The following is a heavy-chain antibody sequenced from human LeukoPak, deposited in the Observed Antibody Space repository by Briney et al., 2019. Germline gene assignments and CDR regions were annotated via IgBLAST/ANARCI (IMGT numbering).Heavy chain of an antibody. CDR1: GGSISSYY. CDR2: IYYSGST. D-gene: IGHD2-8*01. Sequence: SETLSLTCTVSGGSISSYYWSWIRQPPGKGLEWIGYIYYSGSTNYNPSLRSRVTISVDTSKNQFALKLITVTAADTAVYYCARAFRMYALHNWFDPWGQGTLVTVSS. J-gene: IGHJ5*02. V-gene: IGHV4-59*01. CDR3: ARAFRMYALHNWFDP.